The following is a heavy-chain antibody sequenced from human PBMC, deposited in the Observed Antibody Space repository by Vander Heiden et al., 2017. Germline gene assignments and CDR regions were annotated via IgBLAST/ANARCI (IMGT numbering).Heavy chain of an antibody. Sequence: EVQVVESGGGLINPGESLRVSCAVSGFSVSNYHMNWVRQAPGKGLEWVSIIYDNGGTRYADSVKGRFTISRDNSENTVSLQMNRLRVEDTAIYYCARFYDFGGGHDNWFDPWGQGTLVVVSS. V-gene: IGHV3-53*01. D-gene: IGHD3-3*01. CDR3: ARFYDFGGGHDNWFDP. J-gene: IGHJ5*02. CDR1: GFSVSNYH. CDR2: IYDNGGT.